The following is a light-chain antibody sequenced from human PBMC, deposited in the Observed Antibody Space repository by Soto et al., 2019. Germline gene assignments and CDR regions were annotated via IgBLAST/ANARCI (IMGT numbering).Light chain of an antibody. CDR2: STN. J-gene: IGLJ3*02. CDR1: SGSVSTSYY. Sequence: QAVVTQEPSFSVSPGGTVTLTCGLSSGSVSTSYYPSWYQQTPGQAPRTLIYSTNTRSSGVPDRFSGSILGHKAALTITGAQADDESDYYCVLYMGSGISVFGGGTQLTVL. V-gene: IGLV8-61*01. CDR3: VLYMGSGISV.